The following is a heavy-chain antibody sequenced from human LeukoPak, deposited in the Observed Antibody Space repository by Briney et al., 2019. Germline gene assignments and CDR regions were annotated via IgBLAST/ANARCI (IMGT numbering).Heavy chain of an antibody. CDR3: ARMGVAAVED. D-gene: IGHD6-13*01. CDR2: IYPGDPDT. CDR1: GYSFTSFW. J-gene: IGHJ4*02. V-gene: IGHV5-51*01. Sequence: GESLKVSCKGSGYSFTSFWIGWVRQKPGKGLEWMGIIYPGDPDTRYSPSFQGQVTISVDKSISTACLQWSSLKASDTAMYYCARMGVAAVEDWGQGTLVTVSS.